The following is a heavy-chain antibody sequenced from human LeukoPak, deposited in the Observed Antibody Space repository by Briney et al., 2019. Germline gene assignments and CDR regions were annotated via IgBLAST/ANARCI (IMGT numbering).Heavy chain of an antibody. CDR3: ATLPLTSPFDY. CDR1: GFTFSSYW. CDR2: INSDGSST. Sequence: GGSLRLSCAASGFTFSSYWMSWVRQAPGKGLVWVSRINSDGSSTSYADSVKGRFTISRDNAKNTLYLQMNSLRAEDTAVYYCATLPLTSPFDYWGQGTLVTVSS. J-gene: IGHJ4*02. D-gene: IGHD2-15*01. V-gene: IGHV3-74*01.